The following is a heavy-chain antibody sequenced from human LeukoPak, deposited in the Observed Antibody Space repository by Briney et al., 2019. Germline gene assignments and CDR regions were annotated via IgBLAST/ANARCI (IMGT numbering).Heavy chain of an antibody. J-gene: IGHJ6*02. CDR2: IYYSGST. CDR1: GGSISSYY. CDR3: ARDWVALSYYYYGMDV. V-gene: IGHV4-59*01. Sequence: SETLSFTCTVSGGSISSYYWGWIRQPPGKGLEWIGYIYYSGSTNYNPSLKSRVTISIDTSKNQFSLKLGSVTAADTAVYYCARDWVALSYYYYGMDVWGQGTTVTVSS. D-gene: IGHD2-15*01.